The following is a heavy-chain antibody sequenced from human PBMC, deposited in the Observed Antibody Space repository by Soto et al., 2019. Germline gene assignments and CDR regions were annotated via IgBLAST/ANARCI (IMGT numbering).Heavy chain of an antibody. V-gene: IGHV3-23*04. Sequence: EVQLVESGGGLVQPGRSLRLSCAASGFTFDDYAMHWVRQAPGKGLEWVSGISGSGGSTYYADSVKGRFTISRDNSKNTLYLQMNSLRAEDTAVYYCATSTVGYCSGGSCYSAFDIWGQGTMVTVSS. CDR2: ISGSGGST. CDR3: ATSTVGYCSGGSCYSAFDI. CDR1: GFTFDDYA. D-gene: IGHD2-15*01. J-gene: IGHJ3*02.